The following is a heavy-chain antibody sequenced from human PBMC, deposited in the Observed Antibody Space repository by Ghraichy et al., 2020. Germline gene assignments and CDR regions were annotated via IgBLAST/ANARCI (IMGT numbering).Heavy chain of an antibody. CDR3: ARGINWFDP. J-gene: IGHJ5*02. Sequence: ASVKVSCKASGYTFINHGITWVRQAPGQGREWMGWITTKSGNTQYGWKFQGRVTMTTDTSTSTAYMELRSLRSDDTAVYYCARGINWFDPWGQGTLVTVSS. CDR1: GYTFINHG. V-gene: IGHV1-18*01. CDR2: ITTKSGNT.